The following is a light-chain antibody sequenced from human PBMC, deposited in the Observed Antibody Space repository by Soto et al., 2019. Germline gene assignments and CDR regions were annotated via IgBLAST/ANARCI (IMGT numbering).Light chain of an antibody. J-gene: IGKJ5*01. Sequence: MVVAQATGTLSFAPGERATLSCMASQSVSSSHLAWYQQRPGQAPRLLIYDASNRATGIPARFSGSGSGTDFTLPISTLEPEDFAVYSCQQRTTWPPITFGQGTRLEIK. CDR3: QQRTTWPPIT. CDR1: QSVSSSH. CDR2: DAS. V-gene: IGKV3-11*01.